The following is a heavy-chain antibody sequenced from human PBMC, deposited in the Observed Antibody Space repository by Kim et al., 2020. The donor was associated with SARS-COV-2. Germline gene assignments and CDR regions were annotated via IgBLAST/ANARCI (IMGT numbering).Heavy chain of an antibody. CDR2: INAGNGNT. J-gene: IGHJ6*02. CDR3: ARELRYFDWPQRGSSYGMDV. V-gene: IGHV1-3*01. CDR1: GYTFTSYA. D-gene: IGHD3-9*01. Sequence: ASVKVSCKASGYTFTSYAMHWVRQAPGQRLEWMGWINAGNGNTKYSQKFQGRVTITRDTSASTAYMELSSLRSEDTAVYYCARELRYFDWPQRGSSYGMDVWGQGTTVTVSS.